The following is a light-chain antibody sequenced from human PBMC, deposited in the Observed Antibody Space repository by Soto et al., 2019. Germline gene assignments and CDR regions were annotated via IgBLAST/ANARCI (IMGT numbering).Light chain of an antibody. Sequence: QSVLTQPPSVSEAPGQRVTISCTGSSSNIGAGYDVHWYQQLPGTAPKLLIYGNSNRPSGVPDRFSGSKSGTSASLAITGLQAEDEADYYCQSYDSSLSAFFGTGTKVTVL. V-gene: IGLV1-40*01. CDR3: QSYDSSLSAF. CDR2: GNS. CDR1: SSNIGAGYD. J-gene: IGLJ1*01.